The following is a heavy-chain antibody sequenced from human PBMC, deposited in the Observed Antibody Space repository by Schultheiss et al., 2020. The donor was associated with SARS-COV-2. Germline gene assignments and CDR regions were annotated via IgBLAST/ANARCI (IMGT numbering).Heavy chain of an antibody. CDR3: ARHLSIAAAGTADTFDY. CDR2: IKSKTDGGTT. CDR1: GFTFSNAW. V-gene: IGHV3-15*07. D-gene: IGHD6-13*01. Sequence: GGSLRLSCAASGFTFSNAWMNWVRQAPGKGLEWVGRIKSKTDGGTTDYAAPVKGRFTISRDNSKNTLYLQMNSLRAEDKAVYYCARHLSIAAAGTADTFDYWGRGTLITVAS. J-gene: IGHJ4*02.